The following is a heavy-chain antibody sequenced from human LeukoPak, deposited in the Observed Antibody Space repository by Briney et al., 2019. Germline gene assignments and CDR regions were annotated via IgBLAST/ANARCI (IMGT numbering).Heavy chain of an antibody. D-gene: IGHD3-10*01. V-gene: IGHV3-23*01. CDR1: GFTFSTYA. CDR3: ARCRGLLDPFDY. Sequence: PGGSLRLSCAASGFTFSTYAMSWVRQAPGRGLEWVSSVRGSGDTKYDADSLKGRFTISRDNSKNTVYLQMNSLRAEDTAIYYCARCRGLLDPFDYWGQGILVTVSS. CDR2: VRGSGDTK. J-gene: IGHJ4*02.